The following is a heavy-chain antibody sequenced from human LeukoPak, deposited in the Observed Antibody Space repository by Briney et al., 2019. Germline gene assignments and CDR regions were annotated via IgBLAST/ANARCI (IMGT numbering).Heavy chain of an antibody. J-gene: IGHJ4*02. Sequence: PGGSLRLSCAASGFTFSSYGMHWVRQAPGKGLEWVALISYDGSNKNYADSVKGRFTISRDNSKNTLYLQMNSLRAEDTAVYYCAKGGVPSPYCSGGSCYYIDCWGQGTLVTVSS. CDR2: ISYDGSNK. CDR1: GFTFSSYG. V-gene: IGHV3-30*18. D-gene: IGHD2-15*01. CDR3: AKGGVPSPYCSGGSCYYIDC.